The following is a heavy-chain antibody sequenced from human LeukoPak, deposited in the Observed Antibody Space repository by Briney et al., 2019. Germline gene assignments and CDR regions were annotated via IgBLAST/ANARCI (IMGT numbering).Heavy chain of an antibody. CDR1: GFTFDDYA. J-gene: IGHJ6*02. D-gene: IGHD3-10*01. CDR2: ISWNGGSL. Sequence: GGSLRLSCATSGFTFDDYAMHWVRQAPGKGLEWVSGISWNGGSLGYADSVKGRFTISRDNSKNTLYLQMNSLRAEDTAVYYCARDRGSALSYYYYGMDVWGQGTTVTVSS. V-gene: IGHV3-9*01. CDR3: ARDRGSALSYYYYGMDV.